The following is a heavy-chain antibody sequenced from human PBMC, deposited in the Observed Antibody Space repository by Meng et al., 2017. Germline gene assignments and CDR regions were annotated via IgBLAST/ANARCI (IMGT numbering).Heavy chain of an antibody. Sequence: SETLSLTCTVSGYSISSGYYWGWIRQPPGEGMEWIGSIYHSGSTYYNPSLKSRVTISVDTSKNPFSLKLSSVTAADTAVYYCARLRFKRNWYDPWGQGTLVTVSS. D-gene: IGHD4-17*01. CDR3: ARLRFKRNWYDP. J-gene: IGHJ5*02. V-gene: IGHV4-38-2*02. CDR2: IYHSGST. CDR1: GYSISSGYY.